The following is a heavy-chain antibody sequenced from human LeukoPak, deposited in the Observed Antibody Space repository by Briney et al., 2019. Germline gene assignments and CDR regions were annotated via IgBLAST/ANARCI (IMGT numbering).Heavy chain of an antibody. CDR3: AREIYGDDTFDI. V-gene: IGHV4-59*01. CDR2: IYYSGST. Sequence: TTSETLSLTCAVYGGSFSGYYWSWIRQSPGKGLEWIGYIYYSGSTKYNPSLKSRVTISVDTSKRQFSLKLRFVTAADTAVYYCAREIYGDDTFDIWGQGTMVTVSS. D-gene: IGHD4-17*01. CDR1: GGSFSGYY. J-gene: IGHJ3*02.